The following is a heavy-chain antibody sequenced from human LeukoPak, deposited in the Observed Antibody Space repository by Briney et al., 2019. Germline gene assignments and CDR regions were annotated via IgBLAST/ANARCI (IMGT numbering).Heavy chain of an antibody. Sequence: GGSLRLSCAASGFIFTNYAMNWVRQAPGKGLEWVSAISGSGGSTYYADSVKGRFTISRDNSKNTLYQQMNSLRGEDTAVYYCTKSLTMWFGDSSGSDYWGQGTLVTVSS. J-gene: IGHJ4*02. CDR2: ISGSGGST. V-gene: IGHV3-23*01. CDR1: GFIFTNYA. CDR3: TKSLTMWFGDSSGSDY. D-gene: IGHD3-10*01.